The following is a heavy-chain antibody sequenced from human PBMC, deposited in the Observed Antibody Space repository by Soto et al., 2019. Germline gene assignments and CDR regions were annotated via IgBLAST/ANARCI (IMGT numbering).Heavy chain of an antibody. CDR1: GGTFSGYY. CDR2: INHRGST. CDR3: ARVDDY. Sequence: QVQLQQWGEGLLKPSETLSLTCAVYGGTFSGYYWSWIRQPPGKGLEWIGEINHRGSTNYNPSLQSRLTISVDTSKNHFTLKLSSVTAADTAMYYCARVDDYWGQGTLVTVSS. V-gene: IGHV4-34*01. J-gene: IGHJ4*02. D-gene: IGHD2-15*01.